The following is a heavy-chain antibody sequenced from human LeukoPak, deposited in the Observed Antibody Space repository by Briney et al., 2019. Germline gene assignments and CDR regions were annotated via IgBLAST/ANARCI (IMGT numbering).Heavy chain of an antibody. CDR2: IYHSGST. J-gene: IGHJ4*02. CDR1: GGSISSGGYS. CDR3: ARGRTGDDIVVVVANFDY. Sequence: SETLSLTCAVSGGSISSGGYSWSWIRQPPGKGLEWIGYIYHSGSTYYNPSLKSRVTISVDTSKNQFSLKLSSVTAADTAVYYCARGRTGDDIVVVVANFDYWGQGTLVTVSS. D-gene: IGHD2-15*01. V-gene: IGHV4-30-2*01.